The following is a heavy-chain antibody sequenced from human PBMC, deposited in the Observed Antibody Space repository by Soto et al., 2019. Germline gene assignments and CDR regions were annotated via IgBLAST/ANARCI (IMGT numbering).Heavy chain of an antibody. Sequence: GGSLRLSCAASGFTFINAWMSWVRQAPGKGLEWVGRIKSKIDGGTTDYAAPVKGRFTISRDDSKNTLYLQMNSLKTEDTAVYYCATVYRSGLDYWGQGTLVTVSS. CDR1: GFTFINAW. CDR3: ATVYRSGLDY. D-gene: IGHD6-19*01. CDR2: IKSKIDGGTT. J-gene: IGHJ4*02. V-gene: IGHV3-15*01.